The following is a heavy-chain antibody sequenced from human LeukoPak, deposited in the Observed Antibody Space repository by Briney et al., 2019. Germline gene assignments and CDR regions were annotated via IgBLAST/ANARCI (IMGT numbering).Heavy chain of an antibody. CDR1: GGSISSYY. D-gene: IGHD3-10*01. CDR2: IYTSGST. V-gene: IGHV4-4*07. CDR3: ARGRGTMVRGVIEGVNWFDP. Sequence: SETLSLTCTVSGGSISSYYWSWIRQPAGKGLEWIGRIYTSGSTNYNPSLKSRVTMSIDTSKNQFSLKLSSVTAADTAVYYCARGRGTMVRGVIEGVNWFDPWGQGTLVTASS. J-gene: IGHJ5*02.